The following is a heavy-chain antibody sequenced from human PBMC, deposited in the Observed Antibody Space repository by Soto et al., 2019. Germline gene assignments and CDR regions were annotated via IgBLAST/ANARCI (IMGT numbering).Heavy chain of an antibody. V-gene: IGHV3-23*01. CDR2: IDSTGGLT. CDR3: AKNWRVGATPFDF. D-gene: IGHD1-26*01. Sequence: GGSLRLSCATSGFTFTTNAMNWVRQAPGKGLEWVSVIDSTGGLTYYGDSVKGRFTASRGNSKNTLYLQVSSLRAEDTAVYYCAKNWRVGATPFDFWGQGTLVSVSS. CDR1: GFTFTTNA. J-gene: IGHJ4*02.